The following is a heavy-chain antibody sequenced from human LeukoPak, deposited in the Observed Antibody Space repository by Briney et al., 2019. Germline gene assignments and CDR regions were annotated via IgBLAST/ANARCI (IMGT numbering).Heavy chain of an antibody. CDR3: AKDFSGWYEGGHYYYYMDV. J-gene: IGHJ6*03. V-gene: IGHV3-23*01. CDR1: GFTFSSYA. D-gene: IGHD6-19*01. CDR2: ISGSGGST. Sequence: PGGSLRLSCAASGFTFSSYAMSWVRQAPGKGLEWVSAISGSGGSTYYADSVKGRFTISRDKSKNTLYLQMNSLRAEDTAVYYCAKDFSGWYEGGHYYYYMDVWGKGTTVTISS.